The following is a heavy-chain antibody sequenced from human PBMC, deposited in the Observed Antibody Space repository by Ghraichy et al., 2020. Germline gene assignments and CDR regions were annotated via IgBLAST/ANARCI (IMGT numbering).Heavy chain of an antibody. CDR2: VSYSGNS. CDR1: GGSISTYNYY. Sequence: SETLSLTCTVSGGSISTYNYYWAWIRQPPGKGLESIGSVSYSGNSYYNPSLKSRVSISADMSKNQFFLKVSSVTAADTAVYYCARHEGGRPDDYWGQGTLVTVSS. CDR3: ARHEGGRPDDY. J-gene: IGHJ4*02. D-gene: IGHD3-16*01. V-gene: IGHV4-39*01.